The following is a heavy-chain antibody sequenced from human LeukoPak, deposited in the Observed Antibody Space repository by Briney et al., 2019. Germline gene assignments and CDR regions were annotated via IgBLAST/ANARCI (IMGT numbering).Heavy chain of an antibody. V-gene: IGHV1-18*01. CDR3: ARDLPQDYGGHAFDY. Sequence: ASVKVSCKASGYTFTSYGISWVRQAPGQGLEWMGWISAYNGNTNYAQKLQGRVTMTTDTSTSTAYMELRSLRSDDTAVYYCARDLPQDYGGHAFDYWGQGTLVTVSS. J-gene: IGHJ4*02. D-gene: IGHD4-23*01. CDR1: GYTFTSYG. CDR2: ISAYNGNT.